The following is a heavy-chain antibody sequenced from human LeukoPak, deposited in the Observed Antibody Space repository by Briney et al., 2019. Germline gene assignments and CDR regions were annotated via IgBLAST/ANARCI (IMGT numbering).Heavy chain of an antibody. J-gene: IGHJ4*02. Sequence: KASETLSLTCTVSGGSTSSSTYYWGWIRQPPGKGLEWIGSIYYSGSTYYNPSLKSRVTISVDTSKNQFSLNLRSVTAADTAVYYCARRYYYDSSGYSYYFDFWGQGTLVTVSS. CDR1: GGSTSSSTYY. CDR2: IYYSGST. V-gene: IGHV4-39*01. D-gene: IGHD3-22*01. CDR3: ARRYYYDSSGYSYYFDF.